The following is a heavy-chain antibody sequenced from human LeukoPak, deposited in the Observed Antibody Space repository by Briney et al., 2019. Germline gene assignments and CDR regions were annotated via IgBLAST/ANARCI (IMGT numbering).Heavy chain of an antibody. V-gene: IGHV3-7*01. CDR1: GFTFSSSW. J-gene: IGHJ4*02. D-gene: IGHD3-10*01. CDR3: ARGGRPDY. Sequence: GGSLRLSCATSGFTFSSSWMSWVRQAPGKGLECVANIKEDGREKYYVDSVKGRFTISRDNAKNSLYLQMSSLRAEDTAVYYCARGGRPDYWGQGTLVTISS. CDR2: IKEDGREK.